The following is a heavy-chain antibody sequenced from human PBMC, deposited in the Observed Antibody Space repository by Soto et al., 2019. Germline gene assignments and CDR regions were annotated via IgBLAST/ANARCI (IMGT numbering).Heavy chain of an antibody. CDR3: AKDITMIVAYDAFDI. V-gene: IGHV3-23*01. CDR2: ISGSGGST. CDR1: GFTFSSYA. D-gene: IGHD3-22*01. J-gene: IGHJ3*02. Sequence: GGSLRLSCAASGFTFSSYAMSWVRQAPGKGLEWVSSISGSGGSTYYADSVKGRFTISRDNSKNTLYLQMNSLRAEDTAVYYCAKDITMIVAYDAFDIWGQGTMVTVSS.